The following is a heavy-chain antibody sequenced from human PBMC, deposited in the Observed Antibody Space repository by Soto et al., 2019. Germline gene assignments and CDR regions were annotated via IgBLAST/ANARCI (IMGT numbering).Heavy chain of an antibody. CDR1: GGSVSSSSYF. V-gene: IGHV4-39*01. CDR2: IHYGGTT. J-gene: IGHJ6*02. CDR3: ARGEDAFFYYGLDV. Sequence: PSETLSLTCTVSGGSVSSSSYFWGWIRQSPGKGLEWIGNIHYGGTTYYNASLKSRVTISADTPKNQFSLKLNSVTAADSAVYSCARGEDAFFYYGLDVWGQGITVTVSS.